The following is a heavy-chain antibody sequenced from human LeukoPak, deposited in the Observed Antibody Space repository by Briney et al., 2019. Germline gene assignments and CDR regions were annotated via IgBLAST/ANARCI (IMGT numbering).Heavy chain of an antibody. J-gene: IGHJ5*01. D-gene: IGHD3-22*01. V-gene: IGHV1-18*01. CDR2: IGTYGGDT. CDR1: TSR. Sequence: WASVKVSCKATSRISWVRQAPGQGLEWMGWIGTYGGDTYYAQKFQGRITVTTDTSTSTVYMELRNPRSDDTAVYYCARDLWNFYDDSGYNRDFDSWGQGTLVTVSS. CDR3: ARDLWNFYDDSGYNRDFDS.